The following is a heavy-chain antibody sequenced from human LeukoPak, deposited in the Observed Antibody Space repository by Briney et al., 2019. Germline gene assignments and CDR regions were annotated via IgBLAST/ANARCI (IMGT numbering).Heavy chain of an antibody. J-gene: IGHJ4*02. CDR2: ISGSGGST. CDR1: GFTFSSFA. CDR3: AKGALEWLLGIDY. D-gene: IGHD3-3*01. Sequence: GGSLRLSCAASGFTFSSFAMNWVRQAPGKGLEWVSTISGSGGSTYYADSVKGRFTISRDNSKNTLYLQMNSLRAEDTAVYYCAKGALEWLLGIDYWGQGTLVTVSS. V-gene: IGHV3-23*01.